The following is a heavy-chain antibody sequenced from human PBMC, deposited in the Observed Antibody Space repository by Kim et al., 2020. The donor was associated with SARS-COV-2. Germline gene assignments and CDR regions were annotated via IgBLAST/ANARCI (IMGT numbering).Heavy chain of an antibody. D-gene: IGHD2-15*01. CDR3: ARGSRRYCSGGSCTHLDY. CDR2: IYPGDSDT. V-gene: IGHV5-51*01. J-gene: IGHJ4*02. CDR1: GYSFTSYW. Sequence: GESLKISRKGSGYSFTSYWIGWVRQMPGKGLEWMGIIYPGDSDTRYSPSFQGQVTISADKSISTAYLQWSSLKASDTAMYYCARGSRRYCSGGSCTHLDYWGQGTLVTASS.